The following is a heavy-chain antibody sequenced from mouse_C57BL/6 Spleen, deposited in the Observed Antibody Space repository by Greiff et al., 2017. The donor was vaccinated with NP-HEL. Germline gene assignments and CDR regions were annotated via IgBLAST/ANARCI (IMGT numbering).Heavy chain of an antibody. V-gene: IGHV1-85*01. CDR3: SGDYGSRYYYAMDS. Sequence: VQLQQSGPELVKPGASVKLSCKASGYTFTSYDINWVKQRPGQGLEWIGWIYPRDGSTKYNEKFTGKATLTVDTSSSTAYMELHSLTSEDSAVYVCSGDYGSRYYYAMDSWGPGAPVPVS. CDR2: IYPRDGST. J-gene: IGHJ4*01. CDR1: GYTFTSYD. D-gene: IGHD1-1*01.